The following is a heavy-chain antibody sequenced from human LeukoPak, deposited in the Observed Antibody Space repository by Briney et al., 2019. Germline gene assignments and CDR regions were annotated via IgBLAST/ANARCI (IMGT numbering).Heavy chain of an antibody. D-gene: IGHD3-22*01. CDR1: GFTFSSYE. Sequence: GGSLRLSCAASGFTFSSYEMNWVRQASGKGLEWVSYISSSGSTIYYADSVKGRFTISRDNAKNSLYLQMNSLRAEDTAVYYCARSNYYDSSGHLTQYFQHWGQGTLVTVSS. CDR2: ISSSGSTI. J-gene: IGHJ1*01. V-gene: IGHV3-48*03. CDR3: ARSNYYDSSGHLTQYFQH.